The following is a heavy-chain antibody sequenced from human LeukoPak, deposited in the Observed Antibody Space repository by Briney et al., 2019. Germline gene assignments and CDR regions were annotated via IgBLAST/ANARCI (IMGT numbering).Heavy chain of an antibody. Sequence: SETLSLTCTVSGGSISSGSYYWSWIRQPAGKGLEWIGRIYTSGSTNYNPSLKSRVTISVDTSKNQFSLKLSSVTAADTAVYYCARGLLPDTAMVIIECYFDYWGQGTLVTVSS. CDR2: IYTSGST. V-gene: IGHV4-61*02. J-gene: IGHJ4*02. D-gene: IGHD5-18*01. CDR3: ARGLLPDTAMVIIECYFDY. CDR1: GGSISSGSYY.